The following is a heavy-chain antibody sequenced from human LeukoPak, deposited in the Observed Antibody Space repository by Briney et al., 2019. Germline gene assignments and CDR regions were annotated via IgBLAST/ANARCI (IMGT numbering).Heavy chain of an antibody. D-gene: IGHD1-26*01. Sequence: KPGGSLRLSCAASGFTFSNAWMSWVRQAPGKGLEWVGRIKSKTDGGTTDYAAPVKGRFTISRDDSKNTLYLQMNSLKIEDTAVYYCTTGTWELPYDAFDIWGQGTMVTVSS. CDR2: IKSKTDGGTT. J-gene: IGHJ3*02. CDR1: GFTFSNAW. V-gene: IGHV3-15*01. CDR3: TTGTWELPYDAFDI.